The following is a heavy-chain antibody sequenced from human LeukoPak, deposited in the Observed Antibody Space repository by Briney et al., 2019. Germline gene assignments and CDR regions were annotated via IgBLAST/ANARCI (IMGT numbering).Heavy chain of an antibody. CDR2: IYYSGST. J-gene: IGHJ3*02. V-gene: IGHV4-31*03. Sequence: SQTLSLTCTVSGGSISSGGYYWSWIRQHPGKGLEWIGYIYYSGSTYYSPSLKSRVTISVDTSKNQFSLKLSSVTAADTAVYYCATIFGDAFDIWGQGTMVTVSS. D-gene: IGHD3-3*01. CDR3: ATIFGDAFDI. CDR1: GGSISSGGYY.